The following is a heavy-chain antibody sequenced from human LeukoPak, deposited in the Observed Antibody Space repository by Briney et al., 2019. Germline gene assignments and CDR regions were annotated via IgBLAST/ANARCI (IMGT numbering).Heavy chain of an antibody. V-gene: IGHV4-61*02. CDR3: ARGPYSYDSSGAFDI. CDR2: ISSSGST. Sequence: SQTLSLTCNVSGGSISSGSYYWSWIRQPAGKGLEWIGRISSSGSTNYNPSLKSRVTISVDTSKNQFSLKLSSVTAAGTAVYFCARGPYSYDSSGAFDIWGQGTMVTVSS. CDR1: GGSISSGSYY. D-gene: IGHD3-22*01. J-gene: IGHJ3*02.